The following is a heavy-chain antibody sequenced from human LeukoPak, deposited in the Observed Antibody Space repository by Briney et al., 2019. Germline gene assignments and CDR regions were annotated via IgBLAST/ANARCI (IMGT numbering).Heavy chain of an antibody. J-gene: IGHJ6*02. D-gene: IGHD5-24*01. CDR3: AKESRDGYNYGYYYGMDV. V-gene: IGHV3-30*18. CDR2: ISYDGSNK. CDR1: GFTFSSYG. Sequence: PGRSLRLSCAASGFTFSSYGMHWVRQAPGKGLEWVAVISYDGSNKCYADSVKGRFTISRDNSKNTLYLQMNSLRAEDTAVYYCAKESRDGYNYGYYYGMDVWGQGTTVTVSS.